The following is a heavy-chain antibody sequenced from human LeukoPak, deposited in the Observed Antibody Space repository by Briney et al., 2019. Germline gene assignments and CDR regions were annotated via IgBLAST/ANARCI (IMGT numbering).Heavy chain of an antibody. J-gene: IGHJ1*01. CDR1: GYTFTSYA. V-gene: IGHV1-18*01. CDR3: ARDKAVTTELTQYFQH. Sequence: GASVKVSCKASGYTFTSYAMNWVRQAPGQGLEWMGWMNPNSGNTGYAQKLQVRVTMTTDTSTSTAYMELGSLTSDDTAVYYCARDKAVTTELTQYFQHWGQGTLVTVSP. D-gene: IGHD4-11*01. CDR2: MNPNSGNT.